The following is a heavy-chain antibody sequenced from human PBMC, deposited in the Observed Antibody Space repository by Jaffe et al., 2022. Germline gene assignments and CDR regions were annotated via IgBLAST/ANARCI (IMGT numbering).Heavy chain of an antibody. CDR1: GDSVSSNSAA. CDR2: TYYRSKWYN. D-gene: IGHD6-13*01. J-gene: IGHJ4*02. Sequence: QVQLQQSGPGLVKPSQTLSLTCAISGDSVSSNSAAWNWIRQSPSRGLEWLGRTYYRSKWYNDYAVSVKSRITINPDTSKNQFSLQLNSVTPEDTAVYYCARGGGSSSSNNPARFDYWGQGTLVTVSS. V-gene: IGHV6-1*01. CDR3: ARGGGSSSSNNPARFDY.